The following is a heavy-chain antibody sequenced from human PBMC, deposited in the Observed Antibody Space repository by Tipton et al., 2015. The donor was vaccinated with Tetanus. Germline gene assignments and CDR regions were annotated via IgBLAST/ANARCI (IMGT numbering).Heavy chain of an antibody. D-gene: IGHD3-3*01. J-gene: IGHJ4*02. CDR1: GGSISSYY. CDR3: AGHFFDSGGYYGYKY. CDR2: ISPMSDYI. Sequence: LSLTCTVSGGSISSYYWTWIRQPPGRGLEWVSSISPMSDYIIYTDSVKGRFTIPRDNAKNSLYLQMSSLRAEDTAVYYCAGHFFDSGGYYGYKYWGQGTLVTVSS. V-gene: IGHV3-21*01.